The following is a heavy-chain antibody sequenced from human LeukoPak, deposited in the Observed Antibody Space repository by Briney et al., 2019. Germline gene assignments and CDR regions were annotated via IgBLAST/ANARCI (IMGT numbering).Heavy chain of an antibody. V-gene: IGHV1-18*01. Sequence: ASGTASCKASGYTFTSYGISWVGQAPGQGLEWMGWISAYNGNTNYAQKLQGRVTMTTDTSTSTAYMGLRSLRSDDTAVYYCARESRLWFDYWGQGTLVTVSS. J-gene: IGHJ4*02. CDR1: GYTFTSYG. D-gene: IGHD3-16*01. CDR2: ISAYNGNT. CDR3: ARESRLWFDY.